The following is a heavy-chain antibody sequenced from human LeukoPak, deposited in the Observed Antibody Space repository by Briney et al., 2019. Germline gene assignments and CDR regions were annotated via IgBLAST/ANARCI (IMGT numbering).Heavy chain of an antibody. Sequence: SETLSLTCTVSGGSISSSSYYWGWIRQPPGKGLEWIGSTYYSGSTYYNPSLKSRVTISVDTSKNQFSLKLSSVTAADTAVYYCARRKESITIFGVVTSTGWFDPWGQGNLVTVTS. CDR1: GGSISSSSYY. CDR2: TYYSGST. V-gene: IGHV4-39*01. D-gene: IGHD3-3*01. J-gene: IGHJ5*02. CDR3: ARRKESITIFGVVTSTGWFDP.